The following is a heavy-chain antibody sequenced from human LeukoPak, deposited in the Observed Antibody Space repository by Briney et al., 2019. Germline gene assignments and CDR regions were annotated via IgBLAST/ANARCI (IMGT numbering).Heavy chain of an antibody. D-gene: IGHD2-15*01. CDR1: GVTLSNYA. Sequence: GGSLRLSCVASGVTLSNYAMSWARQAPGKGLEWVSGISSSGSGGSTYYADSVKGRFTISRDNSKNTLYLQMNSLRAEDTAVYYCANLYCSGGSCYSRYFDYWGQGTLVTVSS. V-gene: IGHV3-23*01. CDR3: ANLYCSGGSCYSRYFDY. CDR2: ISSSGSGGST. J-gene: IGHJ4*02.